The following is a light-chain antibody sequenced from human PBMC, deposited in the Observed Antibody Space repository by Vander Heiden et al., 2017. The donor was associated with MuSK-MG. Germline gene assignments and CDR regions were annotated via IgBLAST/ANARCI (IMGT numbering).Light chain of an antibody. CDR3: KQYGSSPPYT. CDR2: GAS. Sequence: EIVLTQSRGTLSLSPGERATLSCRASQSVSSSYLAWYQQKPGQAPRLLIYGASSRATGIPDRFSGSGYGTDFTLTISRLEPEDFAVYYCKQYGSSPPYTFGQGTKLEIK. J-gene: IGKJ2*01. CDR1: QSVSSSY. V-gene: IGKV3-20*01.